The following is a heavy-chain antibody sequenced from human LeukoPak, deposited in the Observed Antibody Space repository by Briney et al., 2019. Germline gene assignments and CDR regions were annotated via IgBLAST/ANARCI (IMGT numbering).Heavy chain of an antibody. CDR2: IYYSGST. D-gene: IGHD1-14*01. J-gene: IGHJ5*02. CDR1: GGSISSSSYY. Sequence: SETLSLTCTVSGGSISSSSYYWGWIRQPPGKGLEWIGSIYYSGSTYYNPSLKSRVTISVDTSKNQFSLKLSSVTAADTAVYYCASVGPYRYNWFDPWGQGTLVTVSS. V-gene: IGHV4-39*07. CDR3: ASVGPYRYNWFDP.